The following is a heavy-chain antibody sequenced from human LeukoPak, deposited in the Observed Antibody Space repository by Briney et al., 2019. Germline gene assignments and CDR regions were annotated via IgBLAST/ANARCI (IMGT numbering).Heavy chain of an antibody. Sequence: ASVNVSCKASGYTFTSYYMHWVRQAPGQGLEWMGIINPSGGSTSYAQKFQGRVTMTRDMSTSTVYMELSSLRSEDTAVYYCARESGPIVVVPAAINWFDPWGQGTLVTVSS. CDR3: ARESGPIVVVPAAINWFDP. CDR1: GYTFTSYY. CDR2: INPSGGST. V-gene: IGHV1-46*01. J-gene: IGHJ5*02. D-gene: IGHD2-2*02.